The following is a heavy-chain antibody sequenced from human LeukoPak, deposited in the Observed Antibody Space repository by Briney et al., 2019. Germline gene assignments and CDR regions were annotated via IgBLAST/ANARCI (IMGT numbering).Heavy chain of an antibody. Sequence: SETLSLTCAVYGGSFSSYYWSWIRQPPGKGLEWIGEINHSGSTNYNPSLKSRVTISVDTSKNQFSLKLSSVTAADTAVYYCARVRGYSYGYGVSIDYWGQGTLVTVSS. CDR2: INHSGST. J-gene: IGHJ4*02. D-gene: IGHD5-18*01. V-gene: IGHV4-34*01. CDR3: ARVRGYSYGYGVSIDY. CDR1: GGSFSSYY.